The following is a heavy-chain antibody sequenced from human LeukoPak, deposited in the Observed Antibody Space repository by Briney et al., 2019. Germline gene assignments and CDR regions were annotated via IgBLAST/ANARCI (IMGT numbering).Heavy chain of an antibody. V-gene: IGHV3-11*04. CDR2: ISSSGSTI. CDR3: ARRRGITMVRGVMDY. Sequence: PRGSLRLSCAASGFTFSDYYMSWIRQAPGKGLEWVSYISSSGSTIYYADSVKGRFTISRDNAKNSLYLQMNSLRAEDTAVYYCARRRGITMVRGVMDYWGQGTLVTVSS. CDR1: GFTFSDYY. D-gene: IGHD3-10*01. J-gene: IGHJ4*02.